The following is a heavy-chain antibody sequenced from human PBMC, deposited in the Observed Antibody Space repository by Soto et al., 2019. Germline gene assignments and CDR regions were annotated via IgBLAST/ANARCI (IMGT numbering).Heavy chain of an antibody. V-gene: IGHV3-74*01. CDR2: IQSDGSSP. CDR3: ARGGDPDY. J-gene: IGHJ4*02. CDR1: GFTFNYYW. Sequence: EVLLVESGGGLVQPGGSLRLSCVASGFTFNYYWMHWVRQAPGKGLVWVSRIQSDGSSPDYVDSVKGRFTISRDNAKNTLHLQMNNLRAEDTAVYYCARGGDPDYWGQGTLVTVSS. D-gene: IGHD2-21*02.